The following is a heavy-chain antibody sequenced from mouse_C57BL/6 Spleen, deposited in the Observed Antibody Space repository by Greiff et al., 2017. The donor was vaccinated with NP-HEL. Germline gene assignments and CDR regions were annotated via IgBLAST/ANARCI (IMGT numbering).Heavy chain of an antibody. D-gene: IGHD1-1*01. CDR1: GYSFTDYN. CDR2: INPNYGTT. V-gene: IGHV1-39*01. CDR3: ARSLYYGSSQSHWYFDV. Sequence: EVKLQESGPELVKPGASVKISCKASGYSFTDYNMNWVKQSNGKSLEWIGVINPNYGTTSYNQKFKGKATLTVDQSSSTAYMQLNSLTSEDSAVYYCARSLYYGSSQSHWYFDVWGTGTTVTVSS. J-gene: IGHJ1*03.